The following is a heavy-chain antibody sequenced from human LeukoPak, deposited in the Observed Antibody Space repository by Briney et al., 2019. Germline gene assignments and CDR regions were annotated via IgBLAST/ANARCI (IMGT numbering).Heavy chain of an antibody. Sequence: SETLSLTCTVSGVSISSYYWSWIRQPPGKGLEWIGYIYYSGSTNYNPSLKSRVTISVDTSKNQFSLKLSSVTAADTAVYYCARDFGSGWYYFDYWGQGTLVTVSS. J-gene: IGHJ4*02. CDR3: ARDFGSGWYYFDY. CDR2: IYYSGST. CDR1: GVSISSYY. D-gene: IGHD6-19*01. V-gene: IGHV4-59*01.